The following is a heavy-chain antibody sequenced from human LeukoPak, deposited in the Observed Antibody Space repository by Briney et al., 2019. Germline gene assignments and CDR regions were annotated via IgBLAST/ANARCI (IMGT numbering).Heavy chain of an antibody. V-gene: IGHV4-4*07. Sequence: SETLSLTCTVSGGSISRYYWSWIRQPAGKGLEWIGRIYSSGTTTYSPSLKSRVTTSVDTSKNQFSLTLSSVTAADTAVYYCARGGVGGVIVPFDYWGQGTLVTVSS. CDR3: ARGGVGGVIVPFDY. CDR2: IYSSGTT. J-gene: IGHJ4*02. D-gene: IGHD3-16*02. CDR1: GGSISRYY.